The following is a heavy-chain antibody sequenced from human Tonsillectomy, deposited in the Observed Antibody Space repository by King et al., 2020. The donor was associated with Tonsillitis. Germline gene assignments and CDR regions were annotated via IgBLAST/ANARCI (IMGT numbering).Heavy chain of an antibody. J-gene: IGHJ5*02. CDR2: IDLDDEK. CDR3: TRSQAGSNWFDP. Sequence: TLKESGPALVKPTQTLTLTCTFSGFSLSTDEIRVSWVRQPPGKALEWLARIDLDDEKFYSTSLNTRVTISWGTSKNQVVLRMTNMDPGDTATYYCTRSQAGSNWFDPWGRGTLVTVSS. CDR1: GFSLSTDEIR. V-gene: IGHV2-70*04.